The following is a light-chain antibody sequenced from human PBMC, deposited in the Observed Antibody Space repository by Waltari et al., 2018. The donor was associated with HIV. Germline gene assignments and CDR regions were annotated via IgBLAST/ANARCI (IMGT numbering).Light chain of an antibody. J-gene: IGLJ2*01. CDR3: AAWDDSLGGHVI. Sequence: SVLTQPPSASGTPGPRVTIPCSGSSSNIGHNFVYWYQQLPGMAPKFLIHKHDQRPSGVPDRFSGSKSGTSASLAISGLRSEDEGDYYCAAWDDSLGGHVIFGGGTKLTVL. V-gene: IGLV1-47*01. CDR2: KHD. CDR1: SSNIGHNF.